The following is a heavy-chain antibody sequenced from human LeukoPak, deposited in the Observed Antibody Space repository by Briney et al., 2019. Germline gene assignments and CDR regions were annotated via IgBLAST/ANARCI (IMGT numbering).Heavy chain of an antibody. Sequence: GGSLRLSCGASGFTFSSSGMHGGRQGPGKGLEWVAYIAHHGNNKYYADSVKGRFTISRDNSKGSLYLQMNSLRADDTAVYYCAKDGSWSCTDWGQGTLVRVSS. CDR3: AKDGSWSCTD. J-gene: IGHJ4*02. CDR1: GFTFSSSG. CDR2: IAHHGNNK. V-gene: IGHV3-30*02. D-gene: IGHD2-8*02.